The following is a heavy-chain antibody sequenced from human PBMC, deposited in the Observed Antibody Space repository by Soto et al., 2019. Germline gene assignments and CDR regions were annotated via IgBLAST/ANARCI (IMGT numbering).Heavy chain of an antibody. CDR3: ARSFGVANDRFDP. Sequence: QLQLQESGPGLVKPSETLSLTCTVSGGSIISTSYYWGWIRQPPGKGLEWIAIIYYSGSTYYNPSLKSRVTISVDTSKNQFSLKLSSVTAADTAVYFCARSFGVANDRFDPWGQGTLVTVSS. V-gene: IGHV4-39*01. CDR2: IYYSGST. D-gene: IGHD3-3*01. J-gene: IGHJ5*02. CDR1: GGSIISTSYY.